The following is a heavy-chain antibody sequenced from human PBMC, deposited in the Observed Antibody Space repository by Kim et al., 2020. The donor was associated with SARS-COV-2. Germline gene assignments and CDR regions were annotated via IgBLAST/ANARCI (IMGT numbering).Heavy chain of an antibody. Sequence: GGSLRLSCAASGFTFSSYGMHWVRQAPGKGLEWVAVISYDGSNKYYADSVKGRFTISRDNSKNTLYLQMNSLRAEDTAVYYCAKDLLRGVPPRRGMDVWGQGTTVTVSS. J-gene: IGHJ6*02. D-gene: IGHD3-10*01. CDR2: ISYDGSNK. CDR1: GFTFSSYG. CDR3: AKDLLRGVPPRRGMDV. V-gene: IGHV3-30*18.